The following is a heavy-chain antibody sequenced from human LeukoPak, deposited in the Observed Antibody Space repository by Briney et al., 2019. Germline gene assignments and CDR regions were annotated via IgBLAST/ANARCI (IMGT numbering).Heavy chain of an antibody. D-gene: IGHD3-10*01. Sequence: SQTLSLTCAVSGGSIISGGYYCGWIRQPPGKGLEWIGSIYHSGSTYYNPSLKTRVTLSVETSKNQFSLKLSSVTAADTAVYYCAGSIYDNWFDPWGQGTLVTVSS. J-gene: IGHJ5*02. CDR2: IYHSGST. CDR1: GGSIISGGYY. CDR3: AGSIYDNWFDP. V-gene: IGHV4-30-2*03.